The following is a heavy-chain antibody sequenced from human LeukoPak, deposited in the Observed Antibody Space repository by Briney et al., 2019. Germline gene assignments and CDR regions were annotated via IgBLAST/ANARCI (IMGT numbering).Heavy chain of an antibody. CDR3: AKESVQAAHLYAVDG. Sequence: GGSLRLSCAASGFTFGSYAMSWVRQPPGKGLEWVSTISGSGGSTYYADSLKGRFTISRDNSKNTLYLQMNSPRVEDTALYYCAKESVQAAHLYAVDGWGQGTQVTVSS. CDR1: GFTFGSYA. V-gene: IGHV3-23*01. J-gene: IGHJ4*02. CDR2: ISGSGGST. D-gene: IGHD2-2*01.